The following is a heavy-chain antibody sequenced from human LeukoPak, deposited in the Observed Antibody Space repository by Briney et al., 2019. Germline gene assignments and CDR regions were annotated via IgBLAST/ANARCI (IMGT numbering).Heavy chain of an antibody. V-gene: IGHV4-39*01. Sequence: SETLSLTCTVSGGSISSSSYYWGWIRQPPGEGLEWIGSIYYSGSTYYNPSLKSRVTISVDTSKNQFSLKLSSVTAADTAVYYCARSSSPRRYYGMGVWGQGTTVTVSS. J-gene: IGHJ6*02. CDR1: GGSISSSSYY. D-gene: IGHD6-13*01. CDR3: ARSSSPRRYYGMGV. CDR2: IYYSGST.